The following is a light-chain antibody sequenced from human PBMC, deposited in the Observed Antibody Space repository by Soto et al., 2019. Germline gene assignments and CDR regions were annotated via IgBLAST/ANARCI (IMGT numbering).Light chain of an antibody. CDR1: QDISSY. J-gene: IGKJ1*01. CDR3: QHYNNYPWT. V-gene: IGKV1-8*01. Sequence: AIRMTHAPSSLSASTGDRVTITCRASQDISSYLAWYQQKPGEAPKLLIYGASTLQSGVPSRFSGSGSGTDLTLTINCLQSEDFATYYCQHYNNYPWTFGQGTKVEI. CDR2: GAS.